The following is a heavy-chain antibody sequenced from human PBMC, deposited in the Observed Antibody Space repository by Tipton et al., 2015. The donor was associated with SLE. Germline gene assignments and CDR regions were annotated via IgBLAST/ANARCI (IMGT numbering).Heavy chain of an antibody. Sequence: SLRLSCAASGFTFSSYAMSWVRQAPGKGLEWVSSISSSSSYIYYADSLKGRFTISRDNAKNSLYLQMNSLRAEDTAVYYCARHREGYDFWSGFLDYWGQGTLVTVSS. V-gene: IGHV3-21*01. CDR3: ARHREGYDFWSGFLDY. CDR1: GFTFSSYA. CDR2: ISSSSSYI. J-gene: IGHJ4*02. D-gene: IGHD3-3*01.